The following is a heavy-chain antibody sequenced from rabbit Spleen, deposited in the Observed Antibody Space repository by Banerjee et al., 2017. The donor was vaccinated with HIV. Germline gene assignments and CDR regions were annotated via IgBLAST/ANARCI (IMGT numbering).Heavy chain of an antibody. J-gene: IGHJ4*01. CDR1: GFTISSSDY. V-gene: IGHV1S45*01. D-gene: IGHD1-1*01. CDR2: IYVGSGST. Sequence: QEQLEESGGGLVQPEGSLTLTCTASGFTISSSDYMCWVRQASGKGLEWIGCIYVGSGSTHYASWAKGRVTMYRTSSTTVTLQLTSLTAADTATYFCARSGYVGGDYTWDLWGPGTLVTVS. CDR3: ARSGYVGGDYTWDL.